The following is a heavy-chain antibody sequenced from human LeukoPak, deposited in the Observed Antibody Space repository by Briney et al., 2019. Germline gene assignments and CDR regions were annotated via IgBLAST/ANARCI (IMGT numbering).Heavy chain of an antibody. V-gene: IGHV3-7*04. D-gene: IGHD3-16*01. J-gene: IGHJ4*02. CDR3: VRGAWYFQY. CDR2: VYQDGTEK. CDR1: GFTVSSNY. Sequence: PGGSLRLSCAASGFTVSSNYMTWVRQAPGKGLEWVATVYQDGTEKHFLDSVEGRFTISRDNAKKSVYLQMSSLRPEDTAVYFCVRGAWYFQYWGQGTLVTVSS.